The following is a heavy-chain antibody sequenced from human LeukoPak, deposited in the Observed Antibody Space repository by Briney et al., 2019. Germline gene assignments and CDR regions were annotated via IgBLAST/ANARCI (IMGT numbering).Heavy chain of an antibody. J-gene: IGHJ6*02. CDR3: ARDNTAMATRRYYYYYGMDV. V-gene: IGHV3-21*01. CDR1: GFTFSSYS. Sequence: GGSLRLSCAASGFTFSSYSMNWVRQAPGKGLEWVSSISSSSSYIYYADSVKGRCTTTRDNPQNPLYLQMNSLRAEDTAVYYCARDNTAMATRRYYYYYGMDVWGQGTTVPVSS. D-gene: IGHD5-18*01. CDR2: ISSSSSYI.